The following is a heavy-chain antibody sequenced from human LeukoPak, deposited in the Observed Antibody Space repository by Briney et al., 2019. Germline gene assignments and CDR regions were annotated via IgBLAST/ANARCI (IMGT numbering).Heavy chain of an antibody. Sequence: ASETLSLTCTVSGGSISSSNFYWGWIRQPPGKGLEWIGSIYYSGSTYYNPSLKSRVSISVDTSKNQFSLKLSSVTAADTAVYYCARSVGATSYFDYWGQGTLVTVSS. V-gene: IGHV4-39*07. CDR1: GGSISSSNFY. D-gene: IGHD1-26*01. J-gene: IGHJ4*02. CDR2: IYYSGST. CDR3: ARSVGATSYFDY.